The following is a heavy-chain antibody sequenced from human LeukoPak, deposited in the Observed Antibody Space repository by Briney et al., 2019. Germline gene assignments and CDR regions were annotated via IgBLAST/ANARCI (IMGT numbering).Heavy chain of an antibody. CDR2: MNPNSGNT. D-gene: IGHD3-3*01. V-gene: IGHV1-8*01. CDR3: ARAREMYYDFWSGSGRRYYMDV. Sequence: PLASVKVSCKASGYTFTSYDINWVRQATGQGLEWMGWMNPNSGNTGYAQKFQGRVTMTRNTSISTAYMELSSLRSEDTAVYYCARAREMYYDFWSGSGRRYYMDVWGKGTTVTVSS. CDR1: GYTFTSYD. J-gene: IGHJ6*03.